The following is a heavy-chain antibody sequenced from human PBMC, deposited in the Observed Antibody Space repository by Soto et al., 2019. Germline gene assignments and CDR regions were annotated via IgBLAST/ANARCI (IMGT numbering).Heavy chain of an antibody. Sequence: GGSLRLSCAASGFTLSNYGMHWVRQAPGKGLEWVAVITYDGSNKYYAESVKGRFTISRDSSKNTLYLQVNSLRVEDTATYYCAGALENPYFYYGLNVWGQGTTVTVSS. CDR2: ITYDGSNK. CDR1: GFTLSNYG. V-gene: IGHV3-30*03. J-gene: IGHJ6*02. D-gene: IGHD1-1*01. CDR3: AGALENPYFYYGLNV.